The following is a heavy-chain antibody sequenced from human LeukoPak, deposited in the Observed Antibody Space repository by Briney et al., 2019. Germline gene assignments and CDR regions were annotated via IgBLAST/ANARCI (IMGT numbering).Heavy chain of an antibody. J-gene: IGHJ1*01. Sequence: GGSLRLSCAASGFTFSSYAMSWVRQAPGQGLEWVSAISGSGGSTYYADSVKGRITISRDNSKNTLYLQMNSLRAEDTAVYYCAKDRGKSYYDSSAEYFQHWGQGTLVTVSS. CDR3: AKDRGKSYYDSSAEYFQH. D-gene: IGHD3-22*01. V-gene: IGHV3-23*01. CDR1: GFTFSSYA. CDR2: ISGSGGST.